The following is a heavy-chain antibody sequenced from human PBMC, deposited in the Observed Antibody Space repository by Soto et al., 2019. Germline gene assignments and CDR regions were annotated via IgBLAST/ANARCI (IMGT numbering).Heavy chain of an antibody. CDR1: GFIFSSYG. V-gene: IGHV3-30*18. Sequence: QVQLVESGGGVVQPGRSLRLSCAASGFIFSSYGMHWVRQAPGKGLEWVAVISYDGSNKYYADTVKGRFTISRDNSKNTLYLQMNSLRAEDTAVYYCAKGSTAMTYFDHWGQGTLVTVSS. J-gene: IGHJ4*02. D-gene: IGHD5-18*01. CDR2: ISYDGSNK. CDR3: AKGSTAMTYFDH.